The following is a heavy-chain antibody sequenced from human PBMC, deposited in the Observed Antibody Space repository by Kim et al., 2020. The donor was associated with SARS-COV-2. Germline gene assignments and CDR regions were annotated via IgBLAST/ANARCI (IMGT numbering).Heavy chain of an antibody. CDR3: AKDLYYSSSSNAEYFQH. V-gene: IGHV3-23*01. J-gene: IGHJ1*01. Sequence: GGSLRLSCAASGFTFSSYAMSWVRQAPGKGLEWVSAISGSGGSTYYADSVKGRFTISRDNSKNTLYLQMNSLRAEDTAVYYCAKDLYYSSSSNAEYFQHWGQGTLVTVSS. CDR1: GFTFSSYA. CDR2: ISGSGGST. D-gene: IGHD6-13*01.